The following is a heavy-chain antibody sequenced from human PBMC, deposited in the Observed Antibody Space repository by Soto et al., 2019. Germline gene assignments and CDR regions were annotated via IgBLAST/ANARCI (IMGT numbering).Heavy chain of an antibody. V-gene: IGHV3-33*01. CDR3: ARDPAEDIGVVVADTYFYMDV. D-gene: IGHD2-15*01. CDR1: GFTFSSYG. CDR2: IWYDGSNK. Sequence: GGSLRLSCAASGFTFSSYGMHWARQAPGKGLEWVAVIWYDGSNKYYADPVKGRFTISRDNSKNTLYLQMNSLRDEDTAVYYCARDPAEDIGVVVADTYFYMDVWGKGTTVTVSS. J-gene: IGHJ6*03.